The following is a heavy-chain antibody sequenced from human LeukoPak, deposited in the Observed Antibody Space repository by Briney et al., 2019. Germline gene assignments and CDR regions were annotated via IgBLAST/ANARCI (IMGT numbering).Heavy chain of an antibody. D-gene: IGHD5-18*01. CDR2: IYYSGST. CDR3: ARVMHGYSYGYYYYMDV. J-gene: IGHJ6*03. CDR1: GGSISSYY. Sequence: SETLSLTCTVSGGSISSYYWSWIRQPPGKGLEWIGYIYYSGSTNYNPSLKSRVTISVETSKNQFSLKLSSVTAADTAVYYCARVMHGYSYGYYYYMDVWGKGTTVTVSS. V-gene: IGHV4-59*01.